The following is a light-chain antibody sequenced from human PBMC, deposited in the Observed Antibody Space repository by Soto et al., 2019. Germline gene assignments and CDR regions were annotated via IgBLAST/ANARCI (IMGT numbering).Light chain of an antibody. CDR1: QSFTSSY. J-gene: IGKJ5*01. CDR3: QQYGSSLSIT. Sequence: IALKQSPDTVSLSPGERATLSCRASQSFTSSYLAWYQQKPGQAPRLLIYGASSRATGIPDRFSGSGSGTDFTLTISRLEPEDFAVYYCQQYGSSLSITFGQGTRLEIK. V-gene: IGKV3-20*01. CDR2: GAS.